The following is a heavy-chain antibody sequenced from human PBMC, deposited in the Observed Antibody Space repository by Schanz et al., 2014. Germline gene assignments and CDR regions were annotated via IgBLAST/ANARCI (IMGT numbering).Heavy chain of an antibody. Sequence: QLVESGGGLQQPGESLRVSCGASGFTFSSYAMSWVRQAPGKGLEWVSGISGSGGSTYLGGSVKGRFTISRDNSKNTLYLQMNSLRVEDTAVYYCAKRGTIGVGFDQNGMDVWGQGTTVIVSS. CDR2: ISGSGGST. CDR3: AKRGTIGVGFDQNGMDV. J-gene: IGHJ6*02. V-gene: IGHV3-23*04. D-gene: IGHD3-3*01. CDR1: GFTFSSYA.